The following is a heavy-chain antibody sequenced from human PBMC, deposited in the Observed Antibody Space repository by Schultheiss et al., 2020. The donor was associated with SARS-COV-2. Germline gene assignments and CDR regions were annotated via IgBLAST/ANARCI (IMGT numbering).Heavy chain of an antibody. D-gene: IGHD5-18*01. Sequence: SVKVSCKASGGTFSSYAISWVRQAPGQGLEWMGGIIPIFGTANYAQKFQGRVTITADESTSTAYMELSSLRSEDTAVYYCARAAMAGDWFDPWGQGTLVTVSS. CDR3: ARAAMAGDWFDP. V-gene: IGHV1-69*13. CDR2: IIPIFGTA. CDR1: GGTFSSYA. J-gene: IGHJ5*02.